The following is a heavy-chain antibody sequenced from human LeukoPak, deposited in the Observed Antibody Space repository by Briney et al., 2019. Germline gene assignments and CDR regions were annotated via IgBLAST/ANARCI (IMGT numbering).Heavy chain of an antibody. J-gene: IGHJ4*02. Sequence: SGGSLRLSCAASGFTFSSYAMSWVRQAPGKGLEWVSAISGSGGSTYYADSVKGRFTISRDNSKNTLYVQMNSLRAEDTAVYYCAKDLPRLRLGELSNWGQGTLVTVSS. D-gene: IGHD3-16*02. CDR3: AKDLPRLRLGELSN. CDR1: GFTFSSYA. CDR2: ISGSGGST. V-gene: IGHV3-23*01.